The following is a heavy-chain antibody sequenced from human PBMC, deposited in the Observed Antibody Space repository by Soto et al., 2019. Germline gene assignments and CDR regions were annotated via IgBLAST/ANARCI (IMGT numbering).Heavy chain of an antibody. J-gene: IGHJ6*02. CDR3: AKDRDGAAAGPTKFYGMDV. Sequence: GGSLRLSCAASGFTFSSYAMSWVRQAPGKGLEWVSVISGSGDSTYYADSVRGRFTISRDNSKNTLYLQMNSLRAEDTAVYYWAKDRDGAAAGPTKFYGMDVWGQGTTVTVS. V-gene: IGHV3-23*01. D-gene: IGHD6-13*01. CDR2: ISGSGDST. CDR1: GFTFSSYA.